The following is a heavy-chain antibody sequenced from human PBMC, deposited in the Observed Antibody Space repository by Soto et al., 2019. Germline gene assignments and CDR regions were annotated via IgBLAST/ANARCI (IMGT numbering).Heavy chain of an antibody. V-gene: IGHV3-23*01. CDR3: ARDKDTSSWTAFDL. J-gene: IGHJ4*01. Sequence: VGSLRLSCEASGFTFSSYAMSWVRQAPGKGLEWVSALSATGLSTYYADSVRGRVTISRDNSANTLSLEMRSLTADDTALYYCARDKDTSSWTAFDLWGHGTLVTVSS. CDR2: LSATGLST. D-gene: IGHD3-10*01. CDR1: GFTFSSYA.